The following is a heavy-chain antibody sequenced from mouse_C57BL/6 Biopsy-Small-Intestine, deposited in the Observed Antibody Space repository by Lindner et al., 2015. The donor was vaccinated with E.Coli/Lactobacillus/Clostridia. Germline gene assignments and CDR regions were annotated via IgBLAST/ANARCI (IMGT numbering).Heavy chain of an antibody. V-gene: IGHV1-54*01. Sequence: VQLQESGAELVRPGTSVKVSCKASGYAFTNYLIEWVKQRPGQGLEWIGVINPGSGGTNYNEKFKGKATLTADKSSSTAYMQLSSLTSEDSAVYFCARWPNWVPFAYWGQGTLVTVSA. CDR2: INPGSGGT. CDR1: GYAFTNYL. D-gene: IGHD4-1*01. J-gene: IGHJ3*01. CDR3: ARWPNWVPFAY.